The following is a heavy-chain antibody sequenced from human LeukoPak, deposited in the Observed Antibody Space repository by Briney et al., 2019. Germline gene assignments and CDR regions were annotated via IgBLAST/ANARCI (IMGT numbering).Heavy chain of an antibody. CDR1: GYTFTGYY. CDR3: ARGRTIAAARPAYDY. J-gene: IGHJ4*02. D-gene: IGHD6-13*01. V-gene: IGHV1-2*02. Sequence: GASVKVSCKASGYTFTGYYMHWVRQAPGQGLEWMGWINPNSGGTNYAQKFQGRVTMTTDTSTSTAYMELRSLRSDDTAVYYCARGRTIAAARPAYDYWGQGTLVTVSS. CDR2: INPNSGGT.